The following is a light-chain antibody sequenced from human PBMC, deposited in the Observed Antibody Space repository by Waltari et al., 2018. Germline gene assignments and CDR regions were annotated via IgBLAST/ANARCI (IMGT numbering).Light chain of an antibody. CDR2: ERT. V-gene: IGLV2-11*01. Sequence: QSALTQPRSVSGSPGQSVTISCTGTSSDIGVYNYVSWYQRHPVKAPKLMIYERTKRPSGVPDRFSGSKSGNTASLTISGLQAEDEADYYCCSYAGNFWVFGGGTKLTVL. CDR3: CSYAGNFWV. J-gene: IGLJ3*02. CDR1: SSDIGVYNY.